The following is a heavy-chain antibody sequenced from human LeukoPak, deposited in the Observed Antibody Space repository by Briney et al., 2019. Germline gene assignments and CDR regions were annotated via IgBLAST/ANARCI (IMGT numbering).Heavy chain of an antibody. J-gene: IGHJ6*02. CDR2: MNPNSGNT. Sequence: ASVKVSCKASGYTFTSYDINGVRQATGQGLEWMGWMNPNSGNTGYAQKFQGRVTMTRNTSISTAYMELSSLRSEDTAVYYCASLGSHIVVVPAAVYGMDVWGQGTTVTVSS. D-gene: IGHD2-2*01. V-gene: IGHV1-8*01. CDR3: ASLGSHIVVVPAAVYGMDV. CDR1: GYTFTSYD.